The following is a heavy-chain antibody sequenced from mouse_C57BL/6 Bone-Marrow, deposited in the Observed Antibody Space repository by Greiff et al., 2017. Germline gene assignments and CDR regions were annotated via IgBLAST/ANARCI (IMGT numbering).Heavy chain of an antibody. CDR3: RGDLSYYGSSYWYFDV. Sequence: QVTLKVSGPGILQPSQTLSLACTFSGTSLSTYGMWLCWLRKPSGKPLEWLASIWNNDNYYNPSLKSRLTISKEPSNYQVFLTLTSVVPAYSATSYGARGDLSYYGSSYWYFDVWGTGTTVTVSS. V-gene: IGHV8-2*01. CDR1: TSLSTYGMWL. J-gene: IGHJ1*03. D-gene: IGHD1-1*01. CDR2: WNNDNY.